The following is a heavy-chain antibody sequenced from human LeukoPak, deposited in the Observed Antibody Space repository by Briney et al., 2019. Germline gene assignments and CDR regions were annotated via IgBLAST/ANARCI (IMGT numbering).Heavy chain of an antibody. CDR1: GYSISSGYH. Sequence: SETLSLTCTVSGYSISSGYHWGWIRQPPGKGLEWIGSIYHSGSTYYNPSLKSRVTISVDTSKNQFSLKLSSVTAADTAVYYCARGRTAMVLFDYWGQGTLVTVSS. V-gene: IGHV4-38-2*02. CDR3: ARGRTAMVLFDY. D-gene: IGHD5-18*01. CDR2: IYHSGST. J-gene: IGHJ4*02.